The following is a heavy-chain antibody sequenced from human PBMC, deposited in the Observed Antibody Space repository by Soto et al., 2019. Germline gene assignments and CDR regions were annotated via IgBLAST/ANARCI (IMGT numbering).Heavy chain of an antibody. D-gene: IGHD2-21*02. J-gene: IGHJ4*01. CDR3: ARAHTLVVAGSTFDS. Sequence: PSETLSLTCTVSNYSISNPHYWGWIRQPPGKRPEWIASMYHGGNTFYNPSLKSRITMSMDTSKNQFSLKLRFMTAADTAVYYCARAHTLVVAGSTFDSWGHGTLVTVSS. V-gene: IGHV4-38-2*02. CDR1: NYSISNPHY. CDR2: MYHGGNT.